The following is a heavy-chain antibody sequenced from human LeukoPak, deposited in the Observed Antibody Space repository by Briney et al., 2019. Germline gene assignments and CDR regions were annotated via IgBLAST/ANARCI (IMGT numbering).Heavy chain of an antibody. J-gene: IGHJ6*02. Sequence: GGSQRLSCAGSGFTFSDYYMSWIRQAPGKGLEWLSYIGSSGSPTHYADSVRGRFTISRDNAKNSLYLQMNSLRDDDTALYYCARRPYSDTSGRLSDVWGQGTTVTVSS. CDR1: GFTFSDYY. D-gene: IGHD3-22*01. CDR2: IGSSGSPT. V-gene: IGHV3-11*04. CDR3: ARRPYSDTSGRLSDV.